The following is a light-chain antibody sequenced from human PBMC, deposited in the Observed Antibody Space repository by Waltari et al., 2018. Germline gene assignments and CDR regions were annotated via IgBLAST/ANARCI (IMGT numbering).Light chain of an antibody. J-gene: IGKJ3*01. CDR3: QQSYSTPFT. CDR2: AAS. CDR1: QSISSY. V-gene: IGKV1-39*01. Sequence: DIQMTKSPSSLSASVGDRVTIPCRASQSISSYLNWYQQKQGQAPKLLIYAASSLQSWVPSRFSGSGSGTDFTLTISSLQPEDFATYYCQQSYSTPFTFGPGTKVDIK.